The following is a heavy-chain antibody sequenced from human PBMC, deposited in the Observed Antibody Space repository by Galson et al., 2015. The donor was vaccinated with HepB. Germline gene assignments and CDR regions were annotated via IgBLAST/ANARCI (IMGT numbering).Heavy chain of an antibody. Sequence: SLRLSCAASGFSFSNYWMSRVRQAPRKGLEWVANIKQDGSEQYYVDSEKGRFTISRDNAKNSLYLQMNSLRAEDTAVHYCARDRCSSTSCFFDYWGQGALVTVSS. CDR2: IKQDGSEQ. V-gene: IGHV3-7*03. J-gene: IGHJ4*02. CDR3: ARDRCSSTSCFFDY. D-gene: IGHD2-2*01. CDR1: GFSFSNYW.